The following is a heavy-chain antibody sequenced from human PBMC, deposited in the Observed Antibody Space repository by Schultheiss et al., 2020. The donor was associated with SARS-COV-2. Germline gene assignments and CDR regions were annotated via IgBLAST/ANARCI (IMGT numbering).Heavy chain of an antibody. Sequence: ASVKVSCKASGYTFTSYGISWVRQAPGQGLEWMGWISAYNGNTNYAQKLQGRVTMTTDTSTSTAYMELRSLRSDDTAVYYCARDPRRIAARSSLYFDLWGRGTLVTVAS. CDR1: GYTFTSYG. CDR2: ISAYNGNT. V-gene: IGHV1-18*01. CDR3: ARDPRRIAARSSLYFDL. J-gene: IGHJ2*01. D-gene: IGHD6-6*01.